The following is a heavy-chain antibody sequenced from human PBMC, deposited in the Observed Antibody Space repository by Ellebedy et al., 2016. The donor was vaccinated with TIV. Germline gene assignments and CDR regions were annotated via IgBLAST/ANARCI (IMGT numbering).Heavy chain of an antibody. CDR3: ARHIGYSNGPSEY. J-gene: IGHJ4*02. D-gene: IGHD6-19*01. Sequence: ASVKVSCKASGGIFRSYAISWVRQAPGQGLEWIGGIIAIFGTTKYAQKFQGRVTITADQLTTTSYMELSGLRFEDTAVYYCARHIGYSNGPSEYWGQGSLVTVSS. CDR1: GGIFRSYA. V-gene: IGHV1-69*13. CDR2: IIAIFGTT.